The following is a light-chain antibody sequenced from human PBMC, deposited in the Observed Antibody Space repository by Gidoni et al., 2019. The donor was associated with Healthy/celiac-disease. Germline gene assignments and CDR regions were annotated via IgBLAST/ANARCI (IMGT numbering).Light chain of an antibody. Sequence: DIQMTLSPSSVSASVGDRLTITCRASQDISSWLAWYQQKPGKAPKLLIYAASTFQSGVPSRFSGSGSGTEFTLTISGLQSEDFATYYCQQANSFPITFGQGTRLEIK. CDR2: AAS. CDR1: QDISSW. V-gene: IGKV1-12*01. CDR3: QQANSFPIT. J-gene: IGKJ5*01.